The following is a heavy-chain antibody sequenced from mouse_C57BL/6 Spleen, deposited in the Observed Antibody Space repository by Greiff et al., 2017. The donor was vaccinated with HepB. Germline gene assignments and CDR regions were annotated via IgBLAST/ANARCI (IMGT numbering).Heavy chain of an antibody. V-gene: IGHV1-82*01. J-gene: IGHJ4*01. CDR1: GYAFSSSW. D-gene: IGHD4-1*01. CDR2: IYPGDGDT. Sequence: VQRVESGPELVKPGASVKISCKASGYAFSSSWMNWVKQRPGKGLEWIGRIYPGDGDTNYNGKFKGKATLTADKSSSTAYMQLSSLTSEDSAVYFCARGAGTAMDYWGQGTSVTVSS. CDR3: ARGAGTAMDY.